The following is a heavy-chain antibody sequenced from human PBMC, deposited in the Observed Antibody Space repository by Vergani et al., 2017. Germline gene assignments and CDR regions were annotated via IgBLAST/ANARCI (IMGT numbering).Heavy chain of an antibody. CDR2: IYTSGST. CDR3: ATAAPGFDSSGYYYPNWFDP. J-gene: IGHJ5*02. V-gene: IGHV4-61*02. CDR1: GGSISSGSYY. D-gene: IGHD3-22*01. Sequence: QVQLQESGPGLVKPSQTLSLTCTVSGGSISSGSYYWSWIRQPAGKGLEWIGRIYTSGSTNYNPSLKSRVTISVDTSKNQFSLKLSSVTAADTAVYYCATAAPGFDSSGYYYPNWFDPWGQGTLVTVSS.